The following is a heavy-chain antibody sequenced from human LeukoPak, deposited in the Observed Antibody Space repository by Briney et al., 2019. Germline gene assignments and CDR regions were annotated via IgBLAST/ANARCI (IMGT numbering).Heavy chain of an antibody. CDR2: ISGSGDRT. CDR1: GITFSSYG. D-gene: IGHD7-27*01. V-gene: IGHV3-23*01. J-gene: IGHJ4*02. CDR3: ARALAGDALSVIY. Sequence: GGSLRLSCAASGITFSSYGMSWVRQAPGKGLEWVSAISGSGDRTYYAGSVKGRFTISRDNSKNTLDLQMNSLRAEDTAIYYCARALAGDALSVIYWGQGTLVTVSS.